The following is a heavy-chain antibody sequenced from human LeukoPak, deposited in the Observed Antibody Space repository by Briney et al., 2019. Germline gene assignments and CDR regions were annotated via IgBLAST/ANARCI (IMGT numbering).Heavy chain of an antibody. CDR3: ARDNYGMDV. J-gene: IGHJ6*02. V-gene: IGHV3-33*01. Sequence: PGGSLRLSCAASGFTFSIFGMHCVRQAPGKGLEWVAVIWYDGSNKYYADSVKGRFTISRDNSKNTLYLQMNSLRAEDTAVYYCARDNYGMDVWGQGTTVTVSS. CDR1: GFTFSIFG. CDR2: IWYDGSNK.